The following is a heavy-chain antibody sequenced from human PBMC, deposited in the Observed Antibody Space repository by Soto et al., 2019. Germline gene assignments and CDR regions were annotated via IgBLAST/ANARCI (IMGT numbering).Heavy chain of an antibody. CDR2: IYPGDSDT. Sequence: PGESLKISCKGSGYSFTSYWIGWVRQMPGKGLEWMGIIYPGDSDTRYSPSFQGQVTISADKSISTAYLQWSSLKASDTAMYYCARPFHGIAAREADAEYFQHWGQGTLVTVSS. J-gene: IGHJ1*01. CDR3: ARPFHGIAAREADAEYFQH. V-gene: IGHV5-51*01. CDR1: GYSFTSYW. D-gene: IGHD6-6*01.